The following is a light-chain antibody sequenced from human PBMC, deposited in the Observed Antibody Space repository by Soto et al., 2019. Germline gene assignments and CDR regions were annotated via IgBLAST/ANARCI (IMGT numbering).Light chain of an antibody. J-gene: IGKJ1*01. CDR2: AAS. Sequence: EIVLTQFPGTLSLSPGERATLSCRASQSVGRNYVAWYQQKPGQAPRVIIYAASNRASGIPDRFSGSGSGSDITLTISRLETEDFAVYYCPQYGTPPWAFGQGTKVEIK. CDR1: QSVGRNY. V-gene: IGKV3-20*01. CDR3: PQYGTPPWA.